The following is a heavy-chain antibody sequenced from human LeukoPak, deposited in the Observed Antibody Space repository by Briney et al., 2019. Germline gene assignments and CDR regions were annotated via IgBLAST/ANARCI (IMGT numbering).Heavy chain of an antibody. CDR3: ARGGRGFLITFYYFDY. CDR2: IYPGDSDT. V-gene: IGHV5-51*01. D-gene: IGHD3-22*01. CDR1: GYSFTSYW. Sequence: GEALKISCKGSGYSFTSYWIGWVRQMPGKGLEWMGIIYPGDSDTRYSPSFQGQVTISADKSISTAYLQWSSLKASDTAMYYCARGGRGFLITFYYFDYWGQGTLVTVSS. J-gene: IGHJ4*02.